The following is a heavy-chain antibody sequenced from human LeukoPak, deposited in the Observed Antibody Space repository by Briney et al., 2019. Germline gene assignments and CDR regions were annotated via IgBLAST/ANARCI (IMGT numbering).Heavy chain of an antibody. CDR1: GGSFSGYY. J-gene: IGHJ3*02. D-gene: IGHD3-3*01. V-gene: IGHV4-34*01. CDR2: IDHSGST. CDR3: ARVGVGHDAFDI. Sequence: SETLSLTCAVYGGSFSGYYWNWIRQSPGKGLEWIGEIDHSGSTNYNPSLKSRVTMSVDTSKNQFSLTLTPVTAADTAVYYCARVGVGHDAFDIWGQGTMVTVSS.